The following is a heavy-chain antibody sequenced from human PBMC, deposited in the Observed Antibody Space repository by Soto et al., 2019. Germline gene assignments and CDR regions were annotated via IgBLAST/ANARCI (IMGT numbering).Heavy chain of an antibody. V-gene: IGHV1-3*02. CDR1: GFTFSAYT. D-gene: IGHD4-4*01. CDR3: ARDRYPNYPPDAFDI. CDR2: SNGGNGNT. J-gene: IGHJ3*02. Sequence: GASVKVSCKASGFTFSAYTIHWVRQAPGQSLEWIGWSNGGNGNTKYSQEFQGRVTLTRDASATTAYMEVTNLRAEDTAVYYCARDRYPNYPPDAFDIWGQGTLVTVSS.